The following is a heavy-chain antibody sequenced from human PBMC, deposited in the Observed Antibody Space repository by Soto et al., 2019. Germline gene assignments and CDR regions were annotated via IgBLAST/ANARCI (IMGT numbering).Heavy chain of an antibody. CDR1: GATFSSYA. D-gene: IGHD5-12*01. V-gene: IGHV1-69*14. CDR3: VRVVAIPGYPDN. J-gene: IGHJ4*02. Sequence: QVQLVQSGAEVRQPASSVKVSCKTSGATFSSYAITWVRQPPGQGLEWMGGMVPTVDTSTYAQKFQGRVTITADKFTNTVYMELSSLRSDDTAVYYCVRVVAIPGYPDNWGQGTLVTVSS. CDR2: MVPTVDTS.